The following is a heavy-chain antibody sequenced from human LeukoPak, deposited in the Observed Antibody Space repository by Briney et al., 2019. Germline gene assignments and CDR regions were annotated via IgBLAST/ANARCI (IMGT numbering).Heavy chain of an antibody. D-gene: IGHD3-10*01. Sequence: GGSLRLSCAASGFTFDDYAMHWVRQAPGKGLEWVSLISGDGGSTYYADSVKGRFTISRDNSKNSLYLQINSLRTEDTALYYCSKELWFGEFSGVFDYGGQGTLVTVSS. CDR1: GFTFDDYA. V-gene: IGHV3-43*02. CDR2: ISGDGGST. CDR3: SKELWFGEFSGVFDY. J-gene: IGHJ4*02.